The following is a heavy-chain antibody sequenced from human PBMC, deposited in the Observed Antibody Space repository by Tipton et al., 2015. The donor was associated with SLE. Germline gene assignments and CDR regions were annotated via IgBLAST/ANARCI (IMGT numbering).Heavy chain of an antibody. J-gene: IGHJ4*02. V-gene: IGHV4-34*01. CDR1: GGSINSYY. Sequence: TLSLTCTVSGGSINSYYWSWIRQPPGKGLEWIGEINHSGSTNYNPSLKSRVTISVDTSKNQFSLKLSSVTAADTAVYYCARVKGRGYSYGLDYWGQGTLVTVSS. D-gene: IGHD5-18*01. CDR2: INHSGST. CDR3: ARVKGRGYSYGLDY.